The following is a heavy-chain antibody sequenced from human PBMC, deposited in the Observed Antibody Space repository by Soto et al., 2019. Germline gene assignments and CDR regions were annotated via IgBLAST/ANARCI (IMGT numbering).Heavy chain of an antibody. Sequence: GGSLRLSCAASGFTFSSYSMNWVRQAPGKGLEWVSYISSSSSTIYYADSVKGRFTISRDNAKNSLYLQMNSLRDEDTAVYYCARTAFDFWSGRQQYYGMDVWGRGTTVTVSS. CDR2: ISSSSSTI. D-gene: IGHD3-3*01. J-gene: IGHJ6*01. CDR1: GFTFSSYS. CDR3: ARTAFDFWSGRQQYYGMDV. V-gene: IGHV3-48*02.